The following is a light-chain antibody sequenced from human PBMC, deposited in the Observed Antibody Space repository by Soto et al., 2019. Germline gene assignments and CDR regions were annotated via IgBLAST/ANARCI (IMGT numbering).Light chain of an antibody. CDR1: QSVSSN. CDR2: GAS. V-gene: IGKV3-15*01. CDR3: QQYNNWPPENT. J-gene: IGKJ2*01. Sequence: EIVMTQSPATLSVSPGERATLSCRASQSVSSNLAWYQQKPGQAPRLLIYGASTRATGIPARFSGSASGTEVTLTISSLQSEDFAVYYCQQYNNWPPENTFGQGTKLEIK.